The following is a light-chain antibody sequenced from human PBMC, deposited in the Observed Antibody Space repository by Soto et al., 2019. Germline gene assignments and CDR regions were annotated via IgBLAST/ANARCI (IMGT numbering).Light chain of an antibody. J-gene: IGKJ5*01. CDR2: DAS. CDR1: QSVGTY. CDR3: QQRSNWPPSIT. Sequence: EIVLTQSPATLSLSPGERAILSCRAIQSVGTYLAWYQQKPGQAPRLLIYDASNRATGIPARFGGSGSGTDFTLTINSLEPEDFAVYYCQQRSNWPPSITFGQGTRLEIK. V-gene: IGKV3-11*01.